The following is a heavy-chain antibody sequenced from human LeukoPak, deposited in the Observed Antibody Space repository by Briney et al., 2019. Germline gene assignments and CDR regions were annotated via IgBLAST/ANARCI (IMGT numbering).Heavy chain of an antibody. CDR3: AREVSSTWFEGFDP. J-gene: IGHJ5*02. D-gene: IGHD6-13*01. CDR1: GGSISSYY. V-gene: IGHV4-59*01. CDR2: IYYSGSI. Sequence: SETLSLTCTVSGGSISSYYWSWIRQPPGKGLEWIGYIYYSGSINYNPSLKSRVIISMDTSKNQFSLKLSSVTAADTAVYYCAREVSSTWFEGFDPWGQGTLVTVSS.